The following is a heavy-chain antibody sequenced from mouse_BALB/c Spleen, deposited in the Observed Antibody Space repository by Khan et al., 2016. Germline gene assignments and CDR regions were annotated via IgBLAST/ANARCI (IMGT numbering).Heavy chain of an antibody. J-gene: IGHJ1*01. CDR3: ASTFWYFDV. V-gene: IGHV4-1*02. Sequence: EVKLLESGGGLVQPGGSLKLSCAAAGFDFSRYWMSWVRQAPGKGPEWIGEINPDSSTINYTPSLKDKFIISRDNAKNTPYLQMSKVRSEDTALYYCASTFWYFDVWGAGTTVTVSS. CDR2: INPDSSTI. CDR1: GFDFSRYW.